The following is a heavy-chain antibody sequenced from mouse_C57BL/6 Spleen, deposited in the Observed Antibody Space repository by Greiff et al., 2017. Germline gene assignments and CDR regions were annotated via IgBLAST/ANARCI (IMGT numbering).Heavy chain of an antibody. V-gene: IGHV1-42*01. CDR3: ASYYGSSYDWYFDV. CDR2: INPSTGGT. D-gene: IGHD1-1*01. J-gene: IGHJ1*03. CDR1: GYSFTGYY. Sequence: EVQLQQSGPELVKPGASVKISCKASGYSFTGYYMNWVKQSPEKSLEWIGEINPSTGGTTYNQKFKAKATLTVDKSSSTAYMQLKSLTSEDSAVXYCASYYGSSYDWYFDVWGTGTTVTVSS.